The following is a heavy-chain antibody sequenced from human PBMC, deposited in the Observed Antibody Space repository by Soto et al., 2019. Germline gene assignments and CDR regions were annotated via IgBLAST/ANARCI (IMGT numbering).Heavy chain of an antibody. CDR3: AREYGLQVVPPGY. Sequence: GGSLRLSCAASGFTFSSYAMHWVRQTPGKGLEWVAVISYDGSDKYYADSVKGRFTISRDNSKNTLYLQMNSLRAEDTSVYYCAREYGLQVVPPGYWGQGSLVPVSS. CDR2: ISYDGSDK. V-gene: IGHV3-30-3*01. CDR1: GFTFSSYA. D-gene: IGHD3-22*01. J-gene: IGHJ1*01.